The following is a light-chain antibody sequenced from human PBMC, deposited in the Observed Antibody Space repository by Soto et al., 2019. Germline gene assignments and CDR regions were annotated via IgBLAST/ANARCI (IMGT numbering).Light chain of an antibody. J-gene: IGKJ1*01. CDR1: QSISSW. CDR3: HQYNSYPLWP. Sequence: DNQMTQSPSTLSASVRDRVTIPCRASQSISSWLAWYQQKPGKAPKLLIYKASSLESGVPSRFSGSGSGTEFTLTISSLQPDDFATHYCHQYNSYPLWPFGQGTNVDI. V-gene: IGKV1-5*03. CDR2: KAS.